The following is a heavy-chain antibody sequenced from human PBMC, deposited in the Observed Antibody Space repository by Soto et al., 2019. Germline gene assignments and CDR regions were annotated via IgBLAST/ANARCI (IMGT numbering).Heavy chain of an antibody. CDR1: GFTFSTYV. CDR3: VRESAKLNNGHFYNWVDP. V-gene: IGHV3-30*04. J-gene: IGHJ5*02. Sequence: QVQLVESGGGVVQPGRSLRLSCAASGFTFSTYVMHWVRQAPGKGLEWVAVTSYDGSNKYYADSVKGRFTISRDNSKNTLYLQMNSLTVEDTAVYYCVRESAKLNNGHFYNWVDPWGQGTLVTVSS. D-gene: IGHD3-3*02. CDR2: TSYDGSNK.